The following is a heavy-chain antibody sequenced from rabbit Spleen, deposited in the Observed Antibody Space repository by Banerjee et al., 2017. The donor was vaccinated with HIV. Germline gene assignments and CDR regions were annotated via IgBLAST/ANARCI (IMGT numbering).Heavy chain of an antibody. Sequence: QSLEESGGDLVKPGASLTLTCTASGFSFSSRYYMCWVRQAPGKGLEWIGCIYVGRGSTHYANWAKGRVTMYKTSSTTVTLQLTSLTAADTATYFCARSGHVNGDYIWDLWGPGTLVTVS. J-gene: IGHJ6*01. D-gene: IGHD1-1*01. CDR3: ARSGHVNGDYIWDL. CDR2: IYVGRGST. V-gene: IGHV1S40*01. CDR1: GFSFSSRYY.